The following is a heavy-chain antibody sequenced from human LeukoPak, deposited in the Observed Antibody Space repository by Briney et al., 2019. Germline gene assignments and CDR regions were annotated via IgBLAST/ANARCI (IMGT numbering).Heavy chain of an antibody. Sequence: SETLSLTCTVSGGSISTFYWSWIRPPAGKGLEWIGRIYSSGSTNYNPSLKSRVTMSVDTSKNQFSLKLYSVTAADTAVYYCARGSVYDYLDYWGQGTLVSVSS. CDR1: GGSISTFY. CDR2: IYSSGST. J-gene: IGHJ4*02. V-gene: IGHV4-4*07. D-gene: IGHD2-8*01. CDR3: ARGSVYDYLDY.